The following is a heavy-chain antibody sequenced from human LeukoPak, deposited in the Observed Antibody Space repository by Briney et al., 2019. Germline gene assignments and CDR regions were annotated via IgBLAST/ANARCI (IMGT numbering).Heavy chain of an antibody. CDR3: ARGPIQLWIHNAMDV. D-gene: IGHD5-24*01. CDR2: IRSKAYRATT. CDR1: GFIFGDHA. V-gene: IGHV3-49*04. J-gene: IGHJ6*02. Sequence: GGSLRLSCIGSGFIFGDHATSWVRQAPGKGLEWVGFIRSKAYRATTEYAASVKGRFTISRDDSASIAYLQMNSLRTEDTAVYYCARGPIQLWIHNAMDVWGQGTTVTVSS.